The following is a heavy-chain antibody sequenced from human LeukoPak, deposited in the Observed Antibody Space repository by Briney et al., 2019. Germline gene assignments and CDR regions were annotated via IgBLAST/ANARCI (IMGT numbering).Heavy chain of an antibody. Sequence: SETLSLTCAVYGGSFSGYYWSWIRQPPGKGLEWIGEINHSRSTNYNPSLKSRVTISVDTSKNQFSLKLSSVTAADTAVYYCARGSRGDWFDPWGQGTLVTVSS. V-gene: IGHV4-34*01. CDR2: INHSRST. J-gene: IGHJ5*02. CDR3: ARGSRGDWFDP. D-gene: IGHD3-16*01. CDR1: GGSFSGYY.